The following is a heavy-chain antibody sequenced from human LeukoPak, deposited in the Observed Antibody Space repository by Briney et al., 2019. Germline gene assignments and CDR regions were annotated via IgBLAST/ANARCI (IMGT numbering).Heavy chain of an antibody. J-gene: IGHJ3*02. CDR1: GFTLRSDG. CDR3: AKDEEVSIVPDAFDI. Sequence: GGSLRLSCAASGFTLRSDGMHWVRRGPGKGLEWVAVIRNEGSNKYYADSVKGRFTISRDNSKNTLYLQMNSLRAEDTAVYYCAKDEEVSIVPDAFDIWGQGTMVTVSS. CDR2: IRNEGSNK. D-gene: IGHD2-2*01. V-gene: IGHV3-30*02.